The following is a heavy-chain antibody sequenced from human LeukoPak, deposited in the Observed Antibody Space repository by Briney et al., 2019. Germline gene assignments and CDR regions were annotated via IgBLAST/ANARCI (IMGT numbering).Heavy chain of an antibody. D-gene: IGHD6-19*01. CDR1: GFTFSSYG. CDR3: AKDGGYSSGWSASFDY. Sequence: GGSLRLSCAASGFTFSSYGMRWVRQAPGKGLEWVAFIRYDGSNKYYADSVKGRFTISRDNSKNTLYLQMNSLRAEDTAVYYCAKDGGYSSGWSASFDYWGQGTLVTVSS. V-gene: IGHV3-30*02. CDR2: IRYDGSNK. J-gene: IGHJ4*02.